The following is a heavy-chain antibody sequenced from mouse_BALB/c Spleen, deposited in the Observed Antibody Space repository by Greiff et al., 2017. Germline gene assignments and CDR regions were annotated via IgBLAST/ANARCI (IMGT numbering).Heavy chain of an antibody. CDR1: GFSLTSYG. CDR2: IWSGGST. D-gene: IGHD2-14*01. CDR3: ARNEGTPYAMDY. J-gene: IGHJ4*01. Sequence: VKVEESGPGLVQPSQSLSITCTVSGFSLTSYGVHWVRQSPGKGLEWLGVIWSGGSTDYNAAFISRLSISKDNSKSQVFFKMNSLQANDTAIYYCARNEGTPYAMDYWGQGTSVTVSS. V-gene: IGHV2-2*02.